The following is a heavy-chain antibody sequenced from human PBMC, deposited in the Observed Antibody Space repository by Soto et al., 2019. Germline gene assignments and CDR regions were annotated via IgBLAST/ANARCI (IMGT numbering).Heavy chain of an antibody. V-gene: IGHV3-33*01. CDR3: ARDRRGRGWYDHFDF. Sequence: QVQLVESGGGVVQPGRSLRLSCAASGFTFSSYGMHWVRQAPGKGLEWVAVIWYDGSNENYADSVKGRFTISRDNSQDTLDLQMNRLRAEEQALYFCARDRRGRGWYDHFDFRGQGTLVTVSS. J-gene: IGHJ4*02. CDR2: IWYDGSNE. CDR1: GFTFSSYG. D-gene: IGHD6-19*01.